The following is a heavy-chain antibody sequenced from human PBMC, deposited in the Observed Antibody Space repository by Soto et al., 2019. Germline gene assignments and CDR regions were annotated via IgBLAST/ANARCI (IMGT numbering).Heavy chain of an antibody. V-gene: IGHV3-74*01. Sequence: EVQLVESGGGSVQPGGSLRLSCVASGITFTNYWMHWVRQVPGKGLVWVARVDSDGRGTSYADFVKGRFTISRDNAKNTLYLQKNSLRDEDTAMYYCGTVFEHWGQGIPVTVSS. CDR2: VDSDGRGT. CDR1: GITFTNYW. CDR3: GTVFEH. J-gene: IGHJ4*02.